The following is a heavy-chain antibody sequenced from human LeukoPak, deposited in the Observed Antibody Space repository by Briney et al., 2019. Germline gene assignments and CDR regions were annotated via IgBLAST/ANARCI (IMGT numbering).Heavy chain of an antibody. J-gene: IGHJ6*02. Sequence: GASVKVSCKASGYTFTGYYMHWVRQASGQGLEWMGWINPNSGGTNYAQKFQGRVTMTRDTSISTAYMELSRLRSDDTAVYYCARDGGVVVPAAMWRYGMDVWGQGTTVTVSS. D-gene: IGHD2-2*01. CDR3: ARDGGVVVPAAMWRYGMDV. CDR2: INPNSGGT. CDR1: GYTFTGYY. V-gene: IGHV1-2*02.